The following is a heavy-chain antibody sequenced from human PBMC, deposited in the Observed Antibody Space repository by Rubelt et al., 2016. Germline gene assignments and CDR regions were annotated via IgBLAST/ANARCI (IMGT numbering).Heavy chain of an antibody. J-gene: IGHJ3*02. CDR2: ISSNGNIK. D-gene: IGHD4-17*01. CDR1: GFTFSSYA. Sequence: SLRLSCAASGFTFSSYAIQWVRQAPGRGLDWVAVISSNGNIKYYPDSVKGRFTISRDDSKNTLDLQMNSLRVEDTAVYYCARTDYGDYNDAFDIWGQGTMVTVSS. V-gene: IGHV3-30*04. CDR3: ARTDYGDYNDAFDI.